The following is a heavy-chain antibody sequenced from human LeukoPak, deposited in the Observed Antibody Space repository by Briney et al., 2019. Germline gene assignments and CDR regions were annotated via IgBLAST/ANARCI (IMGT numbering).Heavy chain of an antibody. CDR2: FKTKYNQV. Sequence: PGGSLRLSCVASGFTFNDYAMNWVRQALGKGLEWVSTFKTKYNQVYYAESVRGRFTISTDNSKNTVFLQMNSLGAEDTALYYCARSVPDYTRFDYWGQGALVTVSS. CDR3: ARSVPDYTRFDY. CDR1: GFTFNDYA. D-gene: IGHD4-11*01. J-gene: IGHJ4*02. V-gene: IGHV3-23*05.